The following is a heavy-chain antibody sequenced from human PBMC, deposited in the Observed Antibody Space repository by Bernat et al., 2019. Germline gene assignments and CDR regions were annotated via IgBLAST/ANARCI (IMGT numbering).Heavy chain of an antibody. CDR1: GGSFSGYY. Sequence: QVQLQQWGAGLLKPSETLSLTCAVYGGSFSGYYWTWVRQSPGKGLEWIGEINHSGSTNYNPSLKSRVTISVDSSKNQFSLKLSSVTAADTAVYYCARGASSSAFAFYFWGQGTPVTVSS. V-gene: IGHV4-34*01. D-gene: IGHD3-3*02. J-gene: IGHJ4*02. CDR3: ARGASSSAFAFYF. CDR2: INHSGST.